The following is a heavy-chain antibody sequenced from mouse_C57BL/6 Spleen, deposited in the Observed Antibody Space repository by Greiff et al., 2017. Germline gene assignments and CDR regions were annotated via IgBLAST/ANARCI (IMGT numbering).Heavy chain of an antibody. CDR1: GYTFTSYW. Sequence: VQLQQPGAELVRPGASVKLSCKASGYTFTSYWLHWVKQRPGQGLAWIGVIDPSDSYTNYNQKFKGKATLTVDTSSSAAYMQLSSLTSEYSAVYYCTRQSIYDGSMAYWGQGTLVTVSA. CDR2: IDPSDSYT. J-gene: IGHJ3*01. CDR3: TRQSIYDGSMAY. D-gene: IGHD2-3*01. V-gene: IGHV1-59*01.